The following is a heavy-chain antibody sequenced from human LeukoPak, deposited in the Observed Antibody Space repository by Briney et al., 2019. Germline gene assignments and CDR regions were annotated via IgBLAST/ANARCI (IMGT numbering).Heavy chain of an antibody. CDR2: ISYDGSDK. J-gene: IGHJ6*02. Sequence: GGSLRLSCAASGSTFNRFAMHWVRQAPGKGLEWVAVISYDGSDKYYADPVKGRFTISRDNSKNTLYLQMNSLRVEDTAVFYCAQGGSEIYYYYHGMDVWGQGTTVTVSS. D-gene: IGHD3-10*01. V-gene: IGHV3-30*18. CDR1: GSTFNRFA. CDR3: AQGGSEIYYYYHGMDV.